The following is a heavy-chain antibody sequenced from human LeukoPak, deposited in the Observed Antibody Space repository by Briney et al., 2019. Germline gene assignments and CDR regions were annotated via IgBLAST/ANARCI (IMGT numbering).Heavy chain of an antibody. D-gene: IGHD6-13*01. CDR2: ISHSGST. CDR3: ASKGGLIAAAGTFDY. J-gene: IGHJ4*02. CDR1: GGSFSGYY. Sequence: SETLSLTCAVYGGSFSGYYWSWIRQPPGKGLEWIGEISHSGSTNYNPSLKSRVTISVDTSKNQFSLKLSSVTAADTAVYYCASKGGLIAAAGTFDYWGQGTLVTVSS. V-gene: IGHV4-34*01.